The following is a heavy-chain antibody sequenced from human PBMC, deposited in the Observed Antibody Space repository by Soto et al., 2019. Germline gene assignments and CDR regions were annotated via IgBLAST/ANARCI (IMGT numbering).Heavy chain of an antibody. V-gene: IGHV1-69*13. CDR1: GGTFSSYA. CDR2: IIPIFGTA. Sequence: SVKVSCKASGGTFSSYAISWVRQAPGQGLEWLGGIIPIFGTANYAQKFQGRVTITADESTSTAYMELSSLRSEDTAVYYFASLLYSSSSIGYYYYGMDVWGQGTTVTVSS. J-gene: IGHJ6*02. CDR3: ASLLYSSSSIGYYYYGMDV. D-gene: IGHD6-6*01.